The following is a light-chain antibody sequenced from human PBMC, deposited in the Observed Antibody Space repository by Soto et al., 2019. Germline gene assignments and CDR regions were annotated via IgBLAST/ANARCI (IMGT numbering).Light chain of an antibody. CDR1: SSDIGAYIF. CDR3: SSYTAGGTI. CDR2: EVS. J-gene: IGLJ1*01. Sequence: QSVLTQPASVSGSPGQSITISCTGTSSDIGAYIFVSWYQQLPGKAPKLMISEVSNRPSGVSNRFSGSKSGNTASLTISGLQAEDEADYYCSSYTAGGTIFGTGTKVTVL. V-gene: IGLV2-14*01.